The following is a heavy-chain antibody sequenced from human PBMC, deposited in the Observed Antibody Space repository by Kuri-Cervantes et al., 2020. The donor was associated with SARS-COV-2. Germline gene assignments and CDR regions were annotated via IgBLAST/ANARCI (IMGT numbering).Heavy chain of an antibody. Sequence: GESLKISCAASGFTFSSYAMSWVRQAPGKGLEWVSAISGSGGTTYYADSVKGRFTISRDNAKNSLYLQMNSLRAEDTAVYYCARAEYSSGWYPSNCFDAWGQGTLVTVSS. V-gene: IGHV3-23*01. D-gene: IGHD6-19*01. CDR3: ARAEYSSGWYPSNCFDA. CDR1: GFTFSSYA. CDR2: ISGSGGTT. J-gene: IGHJ5*02.